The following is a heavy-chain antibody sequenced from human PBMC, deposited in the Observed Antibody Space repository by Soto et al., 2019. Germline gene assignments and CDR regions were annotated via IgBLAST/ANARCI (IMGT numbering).Heavy chain of an antibody. CDR1: GFTFSSYS. J-gene: IGHJ4*02. CDR2: ISSSSSYI. V-gene: IGHV3-21*01. CDR3: ARGGVDIVPPLHDY. Sequence: GGSLRLSCAASGFTFSSYSMNWVRQAPGKGLEWVSSISSSSSYIYYADSVKGRFTISRANAKNSLYLQMNSLRAEDTAVYYCARGGVDIVPPLHDYWGQGTLVTVSS. D-gene: IGHD5-12*01.